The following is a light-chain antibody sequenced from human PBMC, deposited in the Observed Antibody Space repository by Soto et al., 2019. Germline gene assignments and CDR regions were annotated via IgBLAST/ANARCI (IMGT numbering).Light chain of an antibody. CDR2: DVS. CDR3: QQFASSLT. V-gene: IGKV3D-20*01. J-gene: IGKJ4*01. CDR1: QSVSSFY. Sequence: EIVLTQSPATLSLSPGERATLSCGASQSVSSFYLAWYQQKPGLAPRLLMYDVSNRAAGTPDRFSGGGSGTDFTLTISRLEPEDFAGYYCQQFASSLTFGGGTRVEI.